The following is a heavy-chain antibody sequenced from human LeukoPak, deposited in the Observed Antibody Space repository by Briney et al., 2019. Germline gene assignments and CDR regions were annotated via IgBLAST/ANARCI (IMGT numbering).Heavy chain of an antibody. CDR1: GYTLTELS. J-gene: IGHJ6*02. D-gene: IGHD1-1*01. Sequence: GASVKVSCKVSGYTLTELSMHWVRQAPGKGLEWMGGFYPEDGETIYAQKFQGRVTMTEDTSTDTAYMELSSLRSEDTAVYYCATDTTSAGGPYYYGMDVWGQGTTVTVSS. CDR2: FYPEDGET. V-gene: IGHV1-24*01. CDR3: ATDTTSAGGPYYYGMDV.